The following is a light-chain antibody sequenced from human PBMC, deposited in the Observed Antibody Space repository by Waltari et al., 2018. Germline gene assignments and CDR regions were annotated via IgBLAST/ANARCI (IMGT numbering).Light chain of an antibody. V-gene: IGLV2-23*02. CDR3: CSYAGSSTVV. CDR1: SSDVGSYNL. J-gene: IGLJ2*01. Sequence: QSALTQPASVSGSPGQSITISCPGTSSDVGSYNLVSWYQQHPGKAPKLLIFEVYKRPSGVSNRFSGSKSGDTASLTVSGLQAEDGAYYYCCSYAGSSTVVFGGGTKLTVL. CDR2: EVY.